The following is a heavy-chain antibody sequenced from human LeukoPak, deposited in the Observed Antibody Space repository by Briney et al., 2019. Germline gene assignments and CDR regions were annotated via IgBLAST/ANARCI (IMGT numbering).Heavy chain of an antibody. CDR1: GGSISSYY. CDR3: ASSQISGLLPFDY. CDR2: IYTSGST. Sequence: SETLSLTCSVSGGSISSYYWSWIRQPPGKGLMWIGFIYTSGSTNYNPSLKSRVTISVDTSKNQFSLKLSSVTAADTAVFYCASSQISGLLPFDYWGQGTLVTVSS. V-gene: IGHV4-4*09. J-gene: IGHJ4*02. D-gene: IGHD2-15*01.